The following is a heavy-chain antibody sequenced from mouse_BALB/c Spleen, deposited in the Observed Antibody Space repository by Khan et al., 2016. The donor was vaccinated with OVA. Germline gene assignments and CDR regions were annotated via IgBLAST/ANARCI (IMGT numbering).Heavy chain of an antibody. J-gene: IGHJ3*01. CDR2: INPDNAGT. V-gene: IGHV1S136*01. D-gene: IGHD4-1*01. Sequence: VQLKESGPELVEPGASVKMSCKASAYTFTNYVIHWVKQKPGQGLEWIGYINPDNAGTRYNEKFKGKATLTSDISSTSAYMELLSLTSEDSAVYYCAREASSWDFSFPYWGQGTLVTVSA. CDR3: AREASSWDFSFPY. CDR1: AYTFTNYV.